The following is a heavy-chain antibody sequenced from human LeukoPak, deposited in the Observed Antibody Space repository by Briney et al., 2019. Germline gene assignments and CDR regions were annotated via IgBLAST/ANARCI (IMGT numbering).Heavy chain of an antibody. CDR3: ASSTVAGTPYYYYGMDV. V-gene: IGHV4-61*01. D-gene: IGHD6-19*01. CDR2: IYYSGST. Sequence: SETLSLTCTVSGGSVSSGSYYWSWIRQPPGKGLEWIGYIYYSGSTNYNPSLKSRVTISVDTSKNQFSLKLSSVTAADTAVYYCASSTVAGTPYYYYGMDVWGQGTTVTVSS. CDR1: GGSVSSGSYY. J-gene: IGHJ6*02.